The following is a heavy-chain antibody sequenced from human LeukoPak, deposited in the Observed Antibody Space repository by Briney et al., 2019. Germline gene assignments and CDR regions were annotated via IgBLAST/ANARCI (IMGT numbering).Heavy chain of an antibody. V-gene: IGHV1-8*03. CDR1: GYTFTSYD. J-gene: IGHJ3*02. CDR2: MNPNSGNT. Sequence: ASVKVSCKASGYTFTSYDINWVRQATGQGLEWMGWMNPNSGNTGYAQKFQGRVTITRNTSISTAYMELNSLRAEDTAVYYCARDFQTADAFDIWGQGTMVTVSS. CDR3: ARDFQTADAFDI.